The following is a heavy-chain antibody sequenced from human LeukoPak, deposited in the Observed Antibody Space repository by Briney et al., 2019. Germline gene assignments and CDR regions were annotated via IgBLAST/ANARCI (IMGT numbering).Heavy chain of an antibody. CDR3: AREVMDTLRFDY. CDR1: GYTFTSYY. J-gene: IGHJ4*02. CDR2: INPSGGDT. D-gene: IGHD5-18*01. V-gene: IGHV1-46*01. Sequence: GASVKVSCKASGYTFTSYYMHWVRQAPGQGLEWMGIINPSGGDTSYAQKFQGRLPMNQDPSTNTVYMELPSLRSEDTTVYYCAREVMDTLRFDYWGQGPLVTVSS.